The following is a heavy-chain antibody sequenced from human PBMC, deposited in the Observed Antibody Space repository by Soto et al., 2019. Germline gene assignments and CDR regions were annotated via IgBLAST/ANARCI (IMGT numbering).Heavy chain of an antibody. D-gene: IGHD1-26*01. Sequence: SGPTLVDPTQTLTLTCTFSGFSLSPSGMCVSWIRQPPGKALEWPALIDWDDDKYYSTSLKTRLTISKDTSKNQLVLTMTNMEPVDTATYYCARTVGGATHYYYYYGMDVWGQWTPVTVSS. J-gene: IGHJ6*02. CDR1: GFSLSPSGMC. V-gene: IGHV2-70*01. CDR2: IDWDDDK. CDR3: ARTVGGATHYYYYYGMDV.